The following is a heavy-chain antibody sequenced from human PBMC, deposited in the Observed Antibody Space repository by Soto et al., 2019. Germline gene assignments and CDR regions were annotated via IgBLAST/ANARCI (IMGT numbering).Heavy chain of an antibody. V-gene: IGHV3-30-3*01. CDR2: ISYDGSIE. CDR3: ARDSDY. Sequence: QAHLVESGGGVVQPGRSLRLSCAASGFTFSSYAIHWFRQAPGEGLEWLSVISYDGSIEYYADSVKGRFTTSRDNSNNTVYLQLSSLRREDTAVYYCARDSDYWGQGTLVAVSS. J-gene: IGHJ4*02. CDR1: GFTFSSYA.